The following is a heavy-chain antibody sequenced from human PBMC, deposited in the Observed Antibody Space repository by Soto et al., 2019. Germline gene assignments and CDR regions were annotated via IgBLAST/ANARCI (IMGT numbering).Heavy chain of an antibody. CDR2: IIPIFGTA. D-gene: IGHD6-19*01. CDR1: GGTFSSYA. V-gene: IGHV1-69*13. CDR3: ARERRGIAVAGSSFDY. Sequence: ASVKVSCKASGGTFSSYAISWVRQAPGQGLEWMGGIIPIFGTANYAQKFQGRVTITADESTSTAYMELSSLRSEDTAVYYCARERRGIAVAGSSFDYWGREPWSPSPQ. J-gene: IGHJ4*02.